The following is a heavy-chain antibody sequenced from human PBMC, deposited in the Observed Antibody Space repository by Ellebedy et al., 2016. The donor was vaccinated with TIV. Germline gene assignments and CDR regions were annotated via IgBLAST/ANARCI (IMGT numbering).Heavy chain of an antibody. V-gene: IGHV3-23*01. CDR2: LSGSGGNT. Sequence: GGSLRLXCAASGFTFSSYWMSWVRQAPGKGLEWVSTLSGSGGNTFYADSVQGRFTISRDKSKKTLYLQMNSLRVEDTALYYCALSSGHDSKDIYYYYMDVWGIGTTVTVSS. J-gene: IGHJ6*03. CDR1: GFTFSSYW. D-gene: IGHD5-12*01. CDR3: ALSSGHDSKDIYYYYMDV.